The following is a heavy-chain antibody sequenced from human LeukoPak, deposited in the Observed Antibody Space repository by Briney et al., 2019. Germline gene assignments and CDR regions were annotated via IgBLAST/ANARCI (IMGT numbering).Heavy chain of an antibody. CDR2: ISSSSSYI. D-gene: IGHD3-3*01. CDR3: ARDAHYDFWSGYYSTWPLGY. CDR1: GFIFSSYS. J-gene: IGHJ4*02. Sequence: GGSLRLSCAASGFIFSSYSMNWVRQAPEKGLEWVSSISSSSSYIYYADSVKGRFTISRDNAKNSLYLQMNSLRAEDTAVYYCARDAHYDFWSGYYSTWPLGYWGQGTLVTVSS. V-gene: IGHV3-21*01.